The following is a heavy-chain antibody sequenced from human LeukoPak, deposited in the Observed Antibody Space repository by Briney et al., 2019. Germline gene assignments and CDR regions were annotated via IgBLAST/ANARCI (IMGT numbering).Heavy chain of an antibody. D-gene: IGHD3-22*01. V-gene: IGHV3-30*02. CDR3: AKADRRDYYYDSNPDY. CDR1: GFTFSSYG. J-gene: IGHJ4*02. Sequence: GGSLRLSCAASGFTFSSYGMHWVRQAPGKWLEWVAFIRYDGSNKYYADSVKGRFTISRDNSKNTLYLQMNSLRAEDTAVYYCAKADRRDYYYDSNPDYWGQGTLVTVSS. CDR2: IRYDGSNK.